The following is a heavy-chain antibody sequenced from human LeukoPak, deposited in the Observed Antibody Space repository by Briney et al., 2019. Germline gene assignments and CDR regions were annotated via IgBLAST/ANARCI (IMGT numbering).Heavy chain of an antibody. J-gene: IGHJ4*02. CDR3: AKDRTSSGWPPSFDY. Sequence: PGGSLRLSCAASGFTFSSYSMNWVRQAPGKGLEWVSSISSSSSYIYYADSVKGRFTISRDNAKNSLYLQMNSLRAEDTAVYYCAKDRTSSGWPPSFDYWGQGTLVTVSS. V-gene: IGHV3-21*01. CDR2: ISSSSSYI. D-gene: IGHD6-19*01. CDR1: GFTFSSYS.